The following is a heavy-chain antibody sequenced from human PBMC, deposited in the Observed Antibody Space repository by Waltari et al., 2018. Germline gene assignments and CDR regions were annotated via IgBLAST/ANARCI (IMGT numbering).Heavy chain of an antibody. CDR3: ARGGWARGAYYFFDH. CDR1: SFNVNIND. CDR2: IYARRV. J-gene: IGHJ4*02. V-gene: IGHV3-66*01. Sequence: EVDVVESGGGLVQPGRSLKLSCQVSSFNVNINDMTWVRPAPGKGLEWVSIIYARRVIYANFAEGRFSMSRDISGNTVFLQMNRLTPEDTALYFCARGGWARGAYYFFDHWGQGTQVTVSS. D-gene: IGHD6-19*01.